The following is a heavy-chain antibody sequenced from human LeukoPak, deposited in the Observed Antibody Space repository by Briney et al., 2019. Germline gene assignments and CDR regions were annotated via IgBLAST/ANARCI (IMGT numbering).Heavy chain of an antibody. CDR3: AKKGVGNSFEIRTFEY. CDR2: ITGSGSST. Sequence: PGGSLRLSCAASGFTFSNYAMNWVRQAPGQGLAWVSGITGSGSSTSYADSVKGRFTISRDNSKNTLYLQMNSLRVEDTALYYCAKKGVGNSFEIRTFEYWGQGTLVSVSS. CDR1: GFTFSNYA. J-gene: IGHJ4*02. D-gene: IGHD3-9*01. V-gene: IGHV3-23*01.